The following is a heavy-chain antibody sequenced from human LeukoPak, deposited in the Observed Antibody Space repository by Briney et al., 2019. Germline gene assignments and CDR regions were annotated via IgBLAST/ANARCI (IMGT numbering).Heavy chain of an antibody. V-gene: IGHV4-39*07. CDR1: GGSISSSSYY. D-gene: IGHD2-8*01. Sequence: SETLSLTCTVSGGSISSSSYYWGWIRQPPGKGLEWIGSIYYSGSTYYNPSLKSRITISVDTSKNQFSLKLSSVTAADTAVYYCARSLYCTNGVCPDYWGQGTLVTVSS. J-gene: IGHJ4*02. CDR2: IYYSGST. CDR3: ARSLYCTNGVCPDY.